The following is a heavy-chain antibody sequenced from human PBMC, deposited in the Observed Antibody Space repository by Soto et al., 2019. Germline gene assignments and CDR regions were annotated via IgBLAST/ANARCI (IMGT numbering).Heavy chain of an antibody. CDR3: ARGGVSGYYGKGLDY. D-gene: IGHD3-10*01. J-gene: IGHJ4*02. CDR1: GGSFSGYY. V-gene: IGHV4-34*01. CDR2: INHSGST. Sequence: QVQLQQWGAGLLKPSETLSLTCAVYGGSFSGYYWSWIRQPPGKGLEWIGEINHSGSTNYNPSLKSLDTISVDTYKNQLALKLRSVTAADTAVYYGARGGVSGYYGKGLDYWGQGTLVTVSS.